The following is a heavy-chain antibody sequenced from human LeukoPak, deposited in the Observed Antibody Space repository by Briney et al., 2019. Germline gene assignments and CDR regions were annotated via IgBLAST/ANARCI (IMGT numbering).Heavy chain of an antibody. V-gene: IGHV3-49*04. J-gene: IGHJ4*02. Sequence: GGSLRLSCTASGFRFCDYAMTWVRQAPGKGLEWVVVIRSIAYGDTTEYAASVKSRFSISGDNSNSIAYLQMNSLKTEDTAVYYCTRDQTPYYWGQGTLVTVSS. CDR1: GFRFCDYA. CDR2: IRSIAYGDTT. CDR3: TRDQTPYY.